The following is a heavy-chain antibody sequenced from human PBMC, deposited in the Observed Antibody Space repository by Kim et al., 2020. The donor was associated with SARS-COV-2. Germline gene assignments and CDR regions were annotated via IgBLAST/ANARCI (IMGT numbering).Heavy chain of an antibody. CDR3: ARDPRYNWNYPDY. CDR1: GFTFNNYG. J-gene: IGHJ4*02. CDR2: IWYDVTTT. V-gene: IGHV3-33*01. Sequence: GGSLRLSCTASGFTFNNYGMHWVRQAPGKGLEWVAAIWYDVTTTYYPDSVRGRFTISRDNSQNTLFLQMNSLRVEDTAVYYCARDPRYNWNYPDYWGQGT. D-gene: IGHD1-7*01.